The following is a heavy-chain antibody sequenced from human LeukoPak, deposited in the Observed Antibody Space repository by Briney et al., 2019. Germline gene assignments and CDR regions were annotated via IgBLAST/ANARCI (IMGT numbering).Heavy chain of an antibody. J-gene: IGHJ3*02. CDR3: ARDLTVVVPAANAFDI. V-gene: IGHV3-7*01. Sequence: GGSLRLSCAASGFTFSSYWMSWVRQAPGKGLEWVANIKQDGSEKYYVDSVKGRFTISRDNAKNSLYLQMNSLRAEDTTVYYCARDLTVVVPAANAFDIWGQGTMVTVSS. D-gene: IGHD2-2*01. CDR2: IKQDGSEK. CDR1: GFTFSSYW.